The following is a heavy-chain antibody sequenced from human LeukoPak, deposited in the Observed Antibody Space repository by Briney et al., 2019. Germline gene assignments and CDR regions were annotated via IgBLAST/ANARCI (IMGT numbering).Heavy chain of an antibody. V-gene: IGHV3-15*01. CDR2: IKSKIDGGTP. J-gene: IGHJ4*02. Sequence: GGSLRLSCVSSGFSFANAWLSWVRQAPGKGREWVGRIKSKIDGGTPDYAAPVKVRFTISRDDSKTTLYLQMNSLKTQGPAVYYCTTVPGDYEIYWGQGTLVTVSS. CDR1: GFSFANAW. CDR3: TTVPGDYEIY. D-gene: IGHD4-17*01.